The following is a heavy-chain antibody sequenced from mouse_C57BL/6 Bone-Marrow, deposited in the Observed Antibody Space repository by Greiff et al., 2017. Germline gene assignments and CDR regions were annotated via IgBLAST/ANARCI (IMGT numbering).Heavy chain of an antibody. CDR1: GYAFSSYW. D-gene: IGHD3-2*02. J-gene: IGHJ2*01. CDR3: ATIDSSGYVRYFDY. V-gene: IGHV1-80*01. Sequence: QVQLKQSGAELVKPGASVKISCKASGYAFSSYWMNWVKQRPGKGLEWIGQIYPGDGDTNYNGKFKGEATLTADKSSSTAYMQLSSLTSEDSAVYFCATIDSSGYVRYFDYWGQGTTLTVSS. CDR2: IYPGDGDT.